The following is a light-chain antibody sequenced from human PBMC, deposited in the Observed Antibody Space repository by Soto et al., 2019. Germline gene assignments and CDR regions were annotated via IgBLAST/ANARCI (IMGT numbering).Light chain of an antibody. CDR1: SSDVGGYNY. J-gene: IGLJ2*01. V-gene: IGLV2-14*01. CDR3: SSYTGSSTLDVV. Sequence: QSALTQPASVSGSPGQSITISCTGTSSDVGGYNYVSWYQQHPGKAPKLMIYDVSDRPSGVSNRFSGSKSGNTASLTISGLQAEDEADYYGSSYTGSSTLDVVFGGGTKLTVL. CDR2: DVS.